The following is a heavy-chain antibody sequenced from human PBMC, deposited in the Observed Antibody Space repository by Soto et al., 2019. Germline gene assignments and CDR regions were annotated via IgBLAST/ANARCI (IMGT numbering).Heavy chain of an antibody. CDR2: IKPDGSEK. CDR3: ARVVFAYGDYAGAFDI. J-gene: IGHJ3*02. CDR1: RFIFSSYW. D-gene: IGHD4-17*01. Sequence: GGSLRLSCEASRFIFSSYWMSWVRQAPGKGLERVANIKPDGSEKYYVDSVKGRFTISRDNAEKSLYLQMNSLRAEDTAVYYCARVVFAYGDYAGAFDIWGQGTMVTVSS. V-gene: IGHV3-7*01.